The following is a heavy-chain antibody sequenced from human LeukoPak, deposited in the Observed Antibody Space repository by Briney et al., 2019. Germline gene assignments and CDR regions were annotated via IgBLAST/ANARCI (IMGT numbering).Heavy chain of an antibody. CDR3: ARVALRYCSGGSCYSVWFDP. D-gene: IGHD2-15*01. CDR2: IYYSGST. Sequence: PSETLSLTCTVSGGSISSYYWSWIRQPPGKGLEWIGYIYYSGSTNYNPSLKSRVTISVDTSKNQFSLKLSSVTAADTAVYYCARVALRYCSGGSCYSVWFDPWGQGTLVTVSS. V-gene: IGHV4-59*01. J-gene: IGHJ5*02. CDR1: GGSISSYY.